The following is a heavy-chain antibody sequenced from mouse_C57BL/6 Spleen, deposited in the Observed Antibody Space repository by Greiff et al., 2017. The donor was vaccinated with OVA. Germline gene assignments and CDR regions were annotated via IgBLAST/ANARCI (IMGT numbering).Heavy chain of an antibody. CDR2: IYPRSGNT. CDR1: GYTFTSYG. CDR3: AAADLYECDVGYDMDY. Sequence: VQLQQSGPELARPGASVKLSCKASGYTFTSYGISWVKQRTGQGLEWIGEIYPRSGNTYYNEKFKGKATLTADKSSSTAYMELRSLTSENSAISFDAAADLYECDVGYDMDYWGQATSVTVSS. J-gene: IGHJ4*01. V-gene: IGHV1-81*01. D-gene: IGHD2-4*01.